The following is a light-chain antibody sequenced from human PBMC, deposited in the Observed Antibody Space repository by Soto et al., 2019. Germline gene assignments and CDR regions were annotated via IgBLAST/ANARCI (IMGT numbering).Light chain of an antibody. CDR3: HQYDSSPLS. V-gene: IGKV3-20*01. Sequence: EIVLTQSPGTLSLSPGERATLSCRASQSVSSSYLAWYQQKAGQAPRLLIYGASSRATGIPDRFSGSGSGTDFTLTISRLEPKDFAVYYCHQYDSSPLSFGGGTKVEIK. CDR2: GAS. J-gene: IGKJ4*01. CDR1: QSVSSSY.